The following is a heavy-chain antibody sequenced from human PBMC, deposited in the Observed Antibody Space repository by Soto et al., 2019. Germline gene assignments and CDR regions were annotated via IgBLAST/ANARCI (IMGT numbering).Heavy chain of an antibody. Sequence: SETLSLTCTVSGGSISTYYWSWIRHPLGKGLEWIGYIYYSGSTNYNPSLKSRVTISVDTSKNQFSLILSSVTSADTAVYYCARDQLSSGLYVWFDRWGQGTVVTVCS. CDR2: IYYSGST. J-gene: IGHJ5*02. V-gene: IGHV4-59*01. D-gene: IGHD6-25*01. CDR1: GGSISTYY. CDR3: ARDQLSSGLYVWFDR.